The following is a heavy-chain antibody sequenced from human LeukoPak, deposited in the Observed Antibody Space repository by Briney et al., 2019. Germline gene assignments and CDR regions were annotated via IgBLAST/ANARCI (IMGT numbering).Heavy chain of an antibody. D-gene: IGHD6-13*01. Sequence: SETLSLTCTSSGGSISTYYWGWIRQPPGKGLEWIGSIYYSGSTYYNPSLKSQVTISVDTSKNQFSLKLSSVTAADTAVYYCASSRGSIAAAGPKFDYWGQGTLVTVSS. CDR2: IYYSGST. J-gene: IGHJ4*02. CDR1: GGSISTYY. V-gene: IGHV4-39*01. CDR3: ASSRGSIAAAGPKFDY.